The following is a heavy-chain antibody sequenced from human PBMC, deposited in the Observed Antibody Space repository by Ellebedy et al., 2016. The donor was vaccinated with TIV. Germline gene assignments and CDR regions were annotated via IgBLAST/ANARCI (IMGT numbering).Heavy chain of an antibody. V-gene: IGHV3-23*01. CDR3: ATPSYSSSWYVGY. CDR2: ISGSGGST. CDR1: GFIFSSYA. Sequence: GGSLRLSXAASGFIFSSYAMCWVRQAPGKGLEWISAISGSGGSTYHADSVKGRFTISRDNSKNTLYLQMNSLRVEDTAVYYCATPSYSSSWYVGYWGQGTLVTVYS. D-gene: IGHD6-13*01. J-gene: IGHJ4*02.